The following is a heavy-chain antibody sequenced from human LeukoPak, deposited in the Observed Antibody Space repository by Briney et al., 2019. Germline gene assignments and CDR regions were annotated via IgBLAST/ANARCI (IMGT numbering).Heavy chain of an antibody. CDR2: IYYSGSS. D-gene: IGHD1-1*01. J-gene: IGHJ3*02. CDR1: GGSISSYY. Sequence: AETLSLTCTIPGGSISSYYWSWIRQPPGKGLEWFGYIYYSGSSSYNPALKSRVTILVDTSKKQFYLKRRSVTAAETAVYYCARHERDVSLDHAFYIWGQGTMVTVSS. V-gene: IGHV4-59*08. CDR3: ARHERDVSLDHAFYI.